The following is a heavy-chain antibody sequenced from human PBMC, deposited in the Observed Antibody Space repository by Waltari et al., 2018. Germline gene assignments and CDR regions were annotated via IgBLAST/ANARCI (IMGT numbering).Heavy chain of an antibody. J-gene: IGHJ5*02. CDR3: ARSLGIVGAKGWFDP. V-gene: IGHV1-69*05. CDR2: SIPIFGTA. Sequence: QVQLVQSGAEVKKPGSSVKVSCKASGGTFSSYAISWVRQAPGQGLEWMGGSIPIFGTANYAQKFQGRGTITTDESTSTAYMELSSLRSEDTAVYYCARSLGIVGAKGWFDPWGQGTLVTVSS. CDR1: GGTFSSYA. D-gene: IGHD1-26*01.